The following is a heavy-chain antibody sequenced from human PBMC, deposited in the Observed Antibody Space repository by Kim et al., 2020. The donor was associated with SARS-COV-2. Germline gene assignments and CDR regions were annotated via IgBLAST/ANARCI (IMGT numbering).Heavy chain of an antibody. J-gene: IGHJ6*02. CDR3: ARDLPYGGKLYYYYGMDV. D-gene: IGHD4-17*01. V-gene: IGHV1-46*01. Sequence: QGRVTMTRDTSTSTVYMELSSLRSEDTAVYYCARDLPYGGKLYYYYGMDVWGQGTTVTVSS.